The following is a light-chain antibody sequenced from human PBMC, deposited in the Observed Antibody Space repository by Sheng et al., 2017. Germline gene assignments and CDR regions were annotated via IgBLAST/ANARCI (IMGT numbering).Light chain of an antibody. J-gene: IGKJ2*03. CDR3: QQYYSTNS. CDR2: GVS. Sequence: DIQVTQSPSSLSASVGDRVTITCRASEGLGYALAWYQQKPGEAPKLLVNGVSRLESGVPSRFSGSRSGMDYTLTISSLQPEDFATYYCQQYYSTNSFGQGTKVGNQT. V-gene: IGKV1-NL1*01. CDR1: EGLGYA.